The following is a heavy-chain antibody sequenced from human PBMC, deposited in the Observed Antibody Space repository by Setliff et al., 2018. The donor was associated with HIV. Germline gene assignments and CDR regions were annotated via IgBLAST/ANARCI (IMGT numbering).Heavy chain of an antibody. Sequence: GSLRLSCTVSGFIFSRYEMNWVRQAPGKGLEWISYISSSGNDVKYADSVKGRFTISRDNAKNSLYLQLNSLRADDTSVYYCVREVGAPDYFDSWGQGTLVTVSS. CDR1: GFIFSRYE. V-gene: IGHV3-48*03. J-gene: IGHJ4*02. CDR2: ISSSGNDV. D-gene: IGHD1-26*01. CDR3: VREVGAPDYFDS.